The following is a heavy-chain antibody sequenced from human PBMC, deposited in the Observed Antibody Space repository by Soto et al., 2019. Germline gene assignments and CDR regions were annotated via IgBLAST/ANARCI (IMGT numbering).Heavy chain of an antibody. Sequence: AAVKVSCKASAYTFASYGISWVRQAPGQGLEWMGWISAYNGNTNYAQKNQGRVTMTTDTATSTAYIELRSLRSDDTAVYYCARDQGANYDFWSGYYESFDYLGQGTLVTVSS. CDR3: ARDQGANYDFWSGYYESFDY. V-gene: IGHV1-18*01. D-gene: IGHD3-3*01. J-gene: IGHJ4*02. CDR1: AYTFASYG. CDR2: ISAYNGNT.